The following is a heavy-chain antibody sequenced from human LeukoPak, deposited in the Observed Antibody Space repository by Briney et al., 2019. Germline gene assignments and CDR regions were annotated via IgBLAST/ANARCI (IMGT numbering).Heavy chain of an antibody. D-gene: IGHD2-15*01. J-gene: IGHJ4*02. Sequence: PSETLSLTCTVPGGSISSSSYFWGWIRQPPGKGLEWIGSISYSGSTYYNPSLKSRVTISVGTSKNQFSLKLNSVTAADTAVYYCARSVNIVVEYYFDYWGQGTLVTVSS. V-gene: IGHV4-39*01. CDR3: ARSVNIVVEYYFDY. CDR1: GGSISSSSYF. CDR2: ISYSGST.